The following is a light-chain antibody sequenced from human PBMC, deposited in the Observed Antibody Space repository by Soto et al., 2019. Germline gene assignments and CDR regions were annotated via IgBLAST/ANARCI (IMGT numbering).Light chain of an antibody. Sequence: QSVLTQPASVSGSPGQSITISCTGTSTDVGRYNYVSWYQQHPGKAPKLMVYDVSNRPSWVSNRFSGSTSGITASLTISGLQAEDEADYYCTSYTSDSTYVFGTGTKVTVL. V-gene: IGLV2-14*01. CDR3: TSYTSDSTYV. CDR2: DVS. CDR1: STDVGRYNY. J-gene: IGLJ1*01.